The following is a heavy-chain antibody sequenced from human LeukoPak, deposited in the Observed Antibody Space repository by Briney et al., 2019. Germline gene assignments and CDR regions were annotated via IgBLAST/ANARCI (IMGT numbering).Heavy chain of an antibody. Sequence: PGGSLRLSCAASGFTFSSYWMHWVRQAPGKGLVWVSRINSDGSSTSYADSVKGRFTISRDNAKNTLYLQMNSLRAEDTAVYYCASVRSWYCSGGSCYLDYWGQGTQVTVSS. J-gene: IGHJ4*02. CDR1: GFTFSSYW. CDR2: INSDGSST. D-gene: IGHD2-15*01. V-gene: IGHV3-74*01. CDR3: ASVRSWYCSGGSCYLDY.